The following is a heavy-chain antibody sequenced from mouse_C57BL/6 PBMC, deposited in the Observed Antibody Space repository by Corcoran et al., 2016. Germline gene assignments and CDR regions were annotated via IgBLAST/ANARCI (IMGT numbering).Heavy chain of an antibody. V-gene: IGHV1-75*01. CDR2: IFPGSGST. J-gene: IGHJ3*01. Sequence: QVQLQQSGPELMKPGASVKISCKASGYTFTDYYINWVKQRPGQGLEWIGWIFPGSGSTYYNEKFKGKATLTVDKSSSTAYMLLSSLTSEDSAVYFCARPENYDYARFAYWGQGTLVTVSA. CDR3: ARPENYDYARFAY. CDR1: GYTFTDYY. D-gene: IGHD2-4*01.